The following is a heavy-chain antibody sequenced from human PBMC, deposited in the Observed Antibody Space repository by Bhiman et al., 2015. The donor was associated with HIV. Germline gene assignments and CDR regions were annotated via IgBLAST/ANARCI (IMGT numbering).Heavy chain of an antibody. J-gene: IGHJ4*02. CDR1: GFTFSTYN. CDR3: ARGYTYGHGRLGFDY. V-gene: IGHV3-21*01. D-gene: IGHD5-18*01. CDR2: ISSTSAYI. Sequence: EVQLVESGGGLVKPGGSLRLSCAASGFTFSTYNMNWVRQAPGKGLEWVSLISSTSAYIFWADSVKGRFAISRDNAKNSLYLQMNSLRAEDTGVYYCARGYTYGHGRLGFDYWGQGTLVTVSS.